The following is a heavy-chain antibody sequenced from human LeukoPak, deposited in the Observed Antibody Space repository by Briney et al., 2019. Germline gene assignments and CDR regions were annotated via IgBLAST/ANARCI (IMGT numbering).Heavy chain of an antibody. J-gene: IGHJ6*03. CDR2: IYPGDSDT. Sequence: PGESLKISCKGSGYSFTSYWIGWVRQMPGKGLEWMGIIYPGDSDTRYSPSFQGQVTISADKSISTAYLQWSSLKASDTAMYYCARLAPPYDFWSGYYSDTDYYYYMDVRGKGTTVTVSS. CDR1: GYSFTSYW. CDR3: ARLAPPYDFWSGYYSDTDYYYYMDV. D-gene: IGHD3-3*01. V-gene: IGHV5-51*01.